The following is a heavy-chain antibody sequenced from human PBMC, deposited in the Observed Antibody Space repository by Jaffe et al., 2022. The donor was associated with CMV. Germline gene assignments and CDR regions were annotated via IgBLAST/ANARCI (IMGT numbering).Heavy chain of an antibody. CDR2: ISTTSSYT. D-gene: IGHD3-10*01. CDR3: ARGSRQRGKSWFDP. CDR1: GFTFSDYY. Sequence: QVQLVESGGGLVKPGGSLRLSCAASGFTFSDYYMSWIRQAPGKGLEFISYISTTSSYTKYADSVRGRFTISRDNANNSLYLQMNSLRAEDTAVYYCARGSRQRGKSWFDPWGQGTLVTVSS. J-gene: IGHJ5*02. V-gene: IGHV3-11*06.